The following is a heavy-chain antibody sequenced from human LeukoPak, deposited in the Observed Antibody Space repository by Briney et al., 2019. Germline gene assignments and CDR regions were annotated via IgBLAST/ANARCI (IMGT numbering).Heavy chain of an antibody. CDR1: GGSIISYY. Sequence: SETLSLTCTVSGGSIISYYWSCIRQPPGKELEWIGYIYYSGSTNYNPSLKSRVTIPVDTSKNQYSLKLSSVTAAGTAVYYCAREGGSGARGAAFDIWGQGTMVTVSS. CDR2: IYYSGST. D-gene: IGHD3-10*01. J-gene: IGHJ3*02. CDR3: AREGGSGARGAAFDI. V-gene: IGHV4-59*12.